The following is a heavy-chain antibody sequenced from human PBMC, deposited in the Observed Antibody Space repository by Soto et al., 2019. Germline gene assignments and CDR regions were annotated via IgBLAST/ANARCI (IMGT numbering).Heavy chain of an antibody. CDR1: GGSISGYY. Sequence: PSATLSLTCTVSGGSISGYYWSCIRQPAGKGLEWLGRIYPTGSTNFNPSLKSRVTMAVDTSKNQFSLKLSSVTVADTAVYYGAINLKSEMATTYNWFDPWGLGTLVTSPQ. CDR2: IYPTGST. J-gene: IGHJ5*02. D-gene: IGHD5-12*01. V-gene: IGHV4-4*07. CDR3: AINLKSEMATTYNWFDP.